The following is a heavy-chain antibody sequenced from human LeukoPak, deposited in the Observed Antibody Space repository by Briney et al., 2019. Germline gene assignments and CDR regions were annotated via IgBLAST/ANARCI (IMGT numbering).Heavy chain of an antibody. J-gene: IGHJ4*02. CDR3: ATMSSSSYGGFDY. D-gene: IGHD6-13*01. Sequence: SETLSLTCTVSGGSISSSSYYWGWIRQPPGKVLECIGSIYYSASTYYNPSIKSRVTTSVDTSKNPCSLKLSSVTAEDTAVYYCATMSSSSYGGFDYWGQGTLVTVSS. CDR1: GGSISSSSYY. CDR2: IYYSAST. V-gene: IGHV4-39*01.